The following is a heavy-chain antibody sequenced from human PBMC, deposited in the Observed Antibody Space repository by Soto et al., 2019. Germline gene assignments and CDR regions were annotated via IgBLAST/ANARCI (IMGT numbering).Heavy chain of an antibody. J-gene: IGHJ6*02. V-gene: IGHV3-33*01. Sequence: QVQLVESGGGVVQPGRSLRLSCAASGFTFSSYGMHWVRQAPGKGLEWLAVIWYDGSNKYYADSVKGRFTISRDNSKNTLYLQMNSLRAEDTAVYYCARDTWGGYSSGWYNYYGMDVWGQGTTVTVSS. CDR3: ARDTWGGYSSGWYNYYGMDV. CDR1: GFTFSSYG. CDR2: IWYDGSNK. D-gene: IGHD6-19*01.